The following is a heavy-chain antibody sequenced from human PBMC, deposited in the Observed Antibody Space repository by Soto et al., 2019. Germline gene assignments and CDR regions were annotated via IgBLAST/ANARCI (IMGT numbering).Heavy chain of an antibody. Sequence: GGSLRLSCAASGFTFSNYGMHWVRQTPGKGLEWVALILYDGSNKYYADSVKGRFTISRDNSKNTLYLQVSSLRAEDTAVYYCAKSRDAYNFYFYYGMDVWGQGTTVTAP. CDR2: ILYDGSNK. D-gene: IGHD2-2*01. J-gene: IGHJ6*02. V-gene: IGHV3-30*18. CDR3: AKSRDAYNFYFYYGMDV. CDR1: GFTFSNYG.